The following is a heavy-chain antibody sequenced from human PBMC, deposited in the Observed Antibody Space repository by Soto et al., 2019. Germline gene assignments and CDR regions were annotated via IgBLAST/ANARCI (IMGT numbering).Heavy chain of an antibody. D-gene: IGHD3-10*02. CDR2: ISSSSSVI. V-gene: IGHV3-48*01. CDR3: ARDLSSGYNCYYNMDV. Sequence: EVQLVESGGGLVQPGGSLRLSCATSGFILSDCAMNWVRQAPGKGLEWVSYISSSSSVIDYADSVKGRFTVSRDNARNSLYIQMNSLTAEDTAVYYCARDLSSGYNCYYNMDVWGKGTTVTVSS. CDR1: GFILSDCA. J-gene: IGHJ6*03.